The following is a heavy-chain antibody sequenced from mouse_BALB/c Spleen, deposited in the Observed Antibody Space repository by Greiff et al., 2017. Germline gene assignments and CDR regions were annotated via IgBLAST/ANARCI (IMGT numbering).Heavy chain of an antibody. J-gene: IGHJ4*01. CDR2: ISSGSSTI. D-gene: IGHD2-14*01. CDR3: AGYDYAMDY. Sequence: EVQLQESGGALVQPGGSRKLSFAASGFTFSGFEMHWVRQAPGKGLEWVAYISSGSSTIYYADTVKGRFTISRDNPKNTLFLQMTSLRSEDTAMYYCAGYDYAMDYWGQGTSVTVSS. CDR1: GFTFSGFE. V-gene: IGHV5-17*02.